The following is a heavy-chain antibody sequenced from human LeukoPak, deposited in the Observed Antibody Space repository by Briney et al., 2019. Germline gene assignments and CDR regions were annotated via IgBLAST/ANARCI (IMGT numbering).Heavy chain of an antibody. CDR2: IYPGDSDT. J-gene: IGHJ3*02. Sequence: GESLKISCKGSGYSFTSYWIGWVRQMPGKGLEWMGIIYPGDSDTRYSPSFQGQVTISADKSISTAYLQWSSLKASDTAMYYCARHALYCSGGSCHFDIWGQGTMATVSS. V-gene: IGHV5-51*01. CDR3: ARHALYCSGGSCHFDI. CDR1: GYSFTSYW. D-gene: IGHD2-15*01.